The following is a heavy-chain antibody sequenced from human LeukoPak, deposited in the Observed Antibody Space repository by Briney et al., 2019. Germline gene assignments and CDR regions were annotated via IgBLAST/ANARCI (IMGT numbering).Heavy chain of an antibody. CDR2: IHPNSGGT. Sequence: ASVKVSCKASGYTFTGHFMHWVRQAPGQGLKWMGWIHPNSGGTNYAQNFQGRVTMTRDTSISTAYMELSRLKSDDTAVYYCACLEGSPFDIWGQGTIVTVSS. CDR3: ACLEGSPFDI. CDR1: GYTFTGHF. V-gene: IGHV1-2*02. J-gene: IGHJ3*02.